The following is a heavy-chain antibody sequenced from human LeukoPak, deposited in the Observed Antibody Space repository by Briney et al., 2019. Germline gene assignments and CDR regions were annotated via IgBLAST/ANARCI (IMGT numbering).Heavy chain of an antibody. Sequence: SETLSLTCTVSGGSISSYYWSWVRQPPGKGLEWIGYIYYSGSTNYNPSLRSRVTISVDTSKDQFALKLSSVTAADTAVYYCARAFRMYALHNWFDPWGQGTLVTVSS. CDR3: ARAFRMYALHNWFDP. CDR2: IYYSGST. D-gene: IGHD2-8*01. CDR1: GGSISSYY. J-gene: IGHJ5*02. V-gene: IGHV4-59*01.